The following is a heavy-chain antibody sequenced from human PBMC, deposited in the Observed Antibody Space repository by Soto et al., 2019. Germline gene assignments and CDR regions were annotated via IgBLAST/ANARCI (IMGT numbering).Heavy chain of an antibody. J-gene: IGHJ4*02. CDR2: ISSSSSYT. CDR1: GFTFSDYY. Sequence: GGSLRLSCAASGFTFSDYYMSWIRQALGKGLEWVSYISSSSSYTNYADSVKGRFTISRDNAKNSLYLQMNSLRAEDTAVYYCARDVGYNSRLLWFGELLYSDYWGQGTLVTVSS. CDR3: ARDVGYNSRLLWFGELLYSDY. D-gene: IGHD3-10*01. V-gene: IGHV3-11*06.